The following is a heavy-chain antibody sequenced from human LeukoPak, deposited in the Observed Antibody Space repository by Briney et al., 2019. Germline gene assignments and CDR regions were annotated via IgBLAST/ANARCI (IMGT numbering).Heavy chain of an antibody. CDR2: ISGSGGST. CDR1: GFTFSSYA. J-gene: IGHJ4*02. V-gene: IGHV3-23*01. CDR3: AGKYGGTLDY. D-gene: IGHD4-23*01. Sequence: GGSLRLSCAASGFTFSSYAMSWVRQAPGKGLEWVSAISGSGGSTYYADSVKGRFTISRDNSKSTLYPQMNSLRAEDTAVYYCAGKYGGTLDYWGQGTLVTVSS.